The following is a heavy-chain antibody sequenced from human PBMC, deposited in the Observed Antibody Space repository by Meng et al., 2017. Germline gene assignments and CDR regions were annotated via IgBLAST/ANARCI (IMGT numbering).Heavy chain of an antibody. CDR3: ARDGVYYYGSEREMVIDY. V-gene: IGHV3-48*03. CDR2: ISSSGSTI. D-gene: IGHD3-10*01. Sequence: GGSLRLSCAASGFTFSSYEMNWVRQAPGKGLEWVSYISSSGSTIYYADSVKGRFTISRDNAKNSLYLQMNSLRAEDTAVYYCARDGVYYYGSEREMVIDYWGQGTLVTVSS. J-gene: IGHJ4*02. CDR1: GFTFSSYE.